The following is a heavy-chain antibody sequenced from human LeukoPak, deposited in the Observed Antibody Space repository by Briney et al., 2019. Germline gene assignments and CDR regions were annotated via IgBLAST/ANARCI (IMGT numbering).Heavy chain of an antibody. D-gene: IGHD4-11*01. V-gene: IGHV3-21*04. CDR1: GFTFSSYS. Sequence: GGSLRLSCAASGFTFSSYSMNWVRQAPGKGLEWVSSISSSSSYIYYADSVKGRFTISRDNTKNSLYLQMNSLRAEDTAVYYCAKFHDYSNYYYYYYMDVWGKGTTVTVSS. CDR3: AKFHDYSNYYYYYYMDV. CDR2: ISSSSSYI. J-gene: IGHJ6*03.